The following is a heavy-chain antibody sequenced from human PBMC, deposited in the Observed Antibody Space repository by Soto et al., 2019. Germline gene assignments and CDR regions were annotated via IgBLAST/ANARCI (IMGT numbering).Heavy chain of an antibody. Sequence: HVQLHPSGPRLVEPSQTLSLECSVLGGPVNTGDNYWSLVRKSPGRGLEWIGYIYHTGNTFYNPALENRVTMSVDASKNQFSLTLTSVTAADTAVYFCAREPLDGMDVWGQGTNVTVSS. CDR1: GGPVNTGDNY. J-gene: IGHJ6*02. CDR2: IYHTGNT. CDR3: AREPLDGMDV. V-gene: IGHV4-30-4*01.